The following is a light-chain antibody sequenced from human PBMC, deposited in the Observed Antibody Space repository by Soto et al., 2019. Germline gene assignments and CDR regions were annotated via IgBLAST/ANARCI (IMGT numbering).Light chain of an antibody. CDR1: QSVSSSY. V-gene: IGKV3-20*01. CDR3: HQYDSSPLT. Sequence: EIVLTQSPGTLYLSPGERATLSCRASQSVSSSYLAWYQQKPGQAPRLLIYGASSRATGIPDRFSGSGSGTDFTLTISRLELEDFAVYYCHQYDSSPLTFVGGTKVEIK. CDR2: GAS. J-gene: IGKJ4*01.